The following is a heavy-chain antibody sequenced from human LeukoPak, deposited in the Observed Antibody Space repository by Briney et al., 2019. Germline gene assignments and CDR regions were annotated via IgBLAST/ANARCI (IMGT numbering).Heavy chain of an antibody. J-gene: IGHJ6*02. CDR3: TSLRVSTGSGMDV. D-gene: IGHD2-2*01. CDR1: GFTFSGSA. V-gene: IGHV3-73*01. CDR2: IRSKANSYAT. Sequence: GGSLRLSCAASGFTFSGSAMHWVRQASGKGLEWVGRIRSKANSYATAYAASVKGRFTISRDDSKNTAYLQMNSLKTEDTAVYYCTSLRVSTGSGMDVWGQGTTVTVSS.